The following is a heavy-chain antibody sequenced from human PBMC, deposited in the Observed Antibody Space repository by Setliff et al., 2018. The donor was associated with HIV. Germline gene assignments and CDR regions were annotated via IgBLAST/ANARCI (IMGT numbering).Heavy chain of an antibody. CDR3: AREYPRVAGPTPYYFDY. Sequence: GASVKVSCKASGYTFTSYAMHWVRQAPGQRLEWMGWINAGNGNTKYSQKFQGRVTITRDTSASTAYMELSSLTSEDTAVYFCAREYPRVAGPTPYYFDYWGQGTLVTVS. V-gene: IGHV1-3*01. CDR2: INAGNGNT. CDR1: GYTFTSYA. J-gene: IGHJ4*02. D-gene: IGHD2-15*01.